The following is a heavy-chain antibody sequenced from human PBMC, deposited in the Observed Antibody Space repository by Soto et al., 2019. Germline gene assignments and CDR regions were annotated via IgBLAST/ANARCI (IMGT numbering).Heavy chain of an antibody. J-gene: IGHJ5*02. V-gene: IGHV1-69*13. D-gene: IGHD3-10*01. Sequence: VASVKVSCKASGGTFSSYAISWVRQAPGQGLEWMGGIIPIFGTANYAQKFQGRVTITADESTSTAYMELSSLRSEDTAVYYCARGSGGSGNFDPWGQGTLVTVSS. CDR1: GGTFSSYA. CDR3: ARGSGGSGNFDP. CDR2: IIPIFGTA.